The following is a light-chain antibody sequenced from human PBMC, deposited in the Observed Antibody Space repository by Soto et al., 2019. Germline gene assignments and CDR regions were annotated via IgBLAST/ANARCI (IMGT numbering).Light chain of an antibody. V-gene: IGLV2-11*01. Sequence: QSVLTQPRSVSGSPGQSVTVSCTGTSSDVGAYIYVSWYQQHPGKAPKLIIYDVIKRPSGVPDRFSGSKSCNTDSLTISGLQTENEADYYCCSYAGSYPHVFGTGTKVTVL. CDR2: DVI. CDR3: CSYAGSYPHV. CDR1: SSDVGAYIY. J-gene: IGLJ1*01.